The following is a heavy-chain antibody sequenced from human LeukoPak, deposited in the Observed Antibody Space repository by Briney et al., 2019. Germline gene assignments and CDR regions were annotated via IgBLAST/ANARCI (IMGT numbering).Heavy chain of an antibody. CDR1: GYTFTGYY. V-gene: IGHV1-2*02. J-gene: IGHJ4*02. CDR3: ARSPAIRCCSGGSCCLFDY. Sequence: ASVKVSCKASGYTFTGYYMHWVRQAPGQGLEWMGWINPNSGGTNYAQKFQGRVPMTRDTSISTAYMELSRLRSDDTAVYYCARSPAIRCCSGGSCCLFDYWGQGTLVTVSS. D-gene: IGHD2-15*01. CDR2: INPNSGGT.